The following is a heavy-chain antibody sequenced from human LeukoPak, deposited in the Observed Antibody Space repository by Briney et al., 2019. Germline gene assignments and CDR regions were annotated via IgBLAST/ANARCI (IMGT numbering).Heavy chain of an antibody. CDR1: GFTFSSHA. V-gene: IGHV3-23*01. J-gene: IGHJ4*02. Sequence: GGSLRLSCAASGFTFSSHAMSWVRQAPGKGLEWVSAISGSGGSTYYADSVKGRFTISRDNSKNTLYLQMNSLRAEDTAVYYCAKGKFRYDFWSGYPDYWGQGTLVTVSS. CDR3: AKGKFRYDFWSGYPDY. D-gene: IGHD3-3*01. CDR2: ISGSGGST.